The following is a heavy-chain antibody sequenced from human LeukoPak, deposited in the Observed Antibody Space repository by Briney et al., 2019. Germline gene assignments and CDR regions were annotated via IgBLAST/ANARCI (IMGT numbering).Heavy chain of an antibody. D-gene: IGHD6-13*01. V-gene: IGHV1-8*03. CDR1: GYTFTSYD. CDR3: ARGPRIAAAGTKSYYFDY. Sequence: ASVKVSCKASGYTFTSYDINWVRQATGQGLEWMGWMNPNSGNTGYAQKFQGRVTITRNTSISTAYMELSSLRSEDTAVYYCARGPRIAAAGTKSYYFDYWGQGTLVTVSS. J-gene: IGHJ4*02. CDR2: MNPNSGNT.